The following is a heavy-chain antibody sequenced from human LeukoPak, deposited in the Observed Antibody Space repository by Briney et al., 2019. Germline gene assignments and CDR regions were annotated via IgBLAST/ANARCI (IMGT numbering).Heavy chain of an antibody. Sequence: GGSLRLSCAASGFTVSSNYMSWVRQAPGKGLEWVSAISGSGGSTYYADSVKGRFTISRDNSKNTLYLQMNSLRAEDTAVYYCAKGKIAAAGLFDYWGQGTLVTVSS. D-gene: IGHD6-13*01. CDR1: GFTVSSNY. CDR2: ISGSGGST. J-gene: IGHJ4*02. V-gene: IGHV3-23*01. CDR3: AKGKIAAAGLFDY.